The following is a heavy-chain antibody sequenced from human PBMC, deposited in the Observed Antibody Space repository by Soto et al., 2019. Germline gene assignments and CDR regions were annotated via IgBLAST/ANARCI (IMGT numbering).Heavy chain of an antibody. CDR3: ARERIAAAYTVDYYYYYGMDV. CDR2: INPNSGGT. J-gene: IGHJ6*02. D-gene: IGHD6-13*01. Sequence: ASVKVSCKASGYTFTGYYMHWVRQAPGQGLEWMGWINPNSGGTNYAQKFQGRVTMTRDTSISTAYMELSRLRSDDTAVYYCARERIAAAYTVDYYYYYGMDVWGQGTTVTVYS. V-gene: IGHV1-2*02. CDR1: GYTFTGYY.